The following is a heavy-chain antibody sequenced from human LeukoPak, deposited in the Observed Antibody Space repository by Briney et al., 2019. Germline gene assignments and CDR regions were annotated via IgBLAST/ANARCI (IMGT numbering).Heavy chain of an antibody. V-gene: IGHV3-23*01. CDR1: GFIFGNYG. Sequence: GGSLRLSCAASGFIFGNYGMNWVRQAPGKGLEWVAGITAGGSSTHTSGSVKGRFTISRDNSKNTLFLQMNSLRVEDTAIYYCAKEGVASGPWGQGTLVTVSS. J-gene: IGHJ5*02. CDR2: ITAGGSST. CDR3: AKEGVASGP. D-gene: IGHD2-8*02.